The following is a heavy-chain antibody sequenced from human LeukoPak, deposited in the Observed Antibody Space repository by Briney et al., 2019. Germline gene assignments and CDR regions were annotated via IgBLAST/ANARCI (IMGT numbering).Heavy chain of an antibody. CDR3: ARDQEGFDY. J-gene: IGHJ4*02. CDR2: IYPRDGST. CDR1: GYTFTSNY. Sequence: ASVKVSCKASGYTFTSNYIHWVRQAPGQGLEWMGMIYPRDGSTSYAQEFQGRVTVTRDTSTSTVHMELSGLRSEDTAVYYCARDQEGFDYWGRGTLVTVSS. V-gene: IGHV1-46*01.